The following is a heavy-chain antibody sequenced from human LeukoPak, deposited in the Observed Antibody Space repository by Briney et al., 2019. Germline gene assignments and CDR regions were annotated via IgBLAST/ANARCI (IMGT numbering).Heavy chain of an antibody. CDR3: ARDRGPRTGFMVREAYDY. J-gene: IGHJ4*02. D-gene: IGHD3-10*01. CDR2: INTDGSIT. V-gene: IGHV3-74*01. Sequence: GGSLRLSCAASGFTFSDYWVRWVRQAPGKGLVWVSRINTDGSITNYADSVKGRFSISRDNAKNTLYLQMSSLRAEDTAVYYCARDRGPRTGFMVREAYDYWAQGTLVTVSS. CDR1: GFTFSDYW.